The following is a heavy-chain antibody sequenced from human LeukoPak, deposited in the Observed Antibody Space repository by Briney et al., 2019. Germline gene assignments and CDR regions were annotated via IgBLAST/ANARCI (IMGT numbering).Heavy chain of an antibody. CDR3: ARGGAVMYYFDY. Sequence: ASVKVSCKVSGYTLTELSMHWVRQAPGKGLEWMGGFDPEDGETIYAQKFQGRVTMTEDTSTDTAYMELSSLRSEDTAVYYCARGGAVMYYFDYWGQGTLVTVSS. CDR1: GYTLTELS. J-gene: IGHJ4*02. D-gene: IGHD1-26*01. CDR2: FDPEDGET. V-gene: IGHV1-24*01.